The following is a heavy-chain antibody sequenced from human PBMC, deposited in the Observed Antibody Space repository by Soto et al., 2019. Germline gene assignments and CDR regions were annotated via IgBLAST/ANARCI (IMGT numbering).Heavy chain of an antibody. V-gene: IGHV1-8*01. CDR1: GYTFTSYD. CDR3: AGGGTTVTSGPRYYYYYVDF. D-gene: IGHD4-17*01. CDR2: MNPNSGNT. J-gene: IGHJ6*03. Sequence: ASVKVSCKASGYTFTSYDINWVRQATGQGLEWMGWMNPNSGNTGYAQKFQGRVTMTRNTSISTAYMELSSLRSEDTAVYYCAGGGTTVTSGPRYYYYYVDFGGKGTRVTVPS.